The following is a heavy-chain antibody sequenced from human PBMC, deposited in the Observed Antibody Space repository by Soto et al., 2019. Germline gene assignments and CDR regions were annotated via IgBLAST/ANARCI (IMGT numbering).Heavy chain of an antibody. CDR3: AIREYKDIVVVPG. CDR1: GFTFSSYA. J-gene: IGHJ4*02. Sequence: GGSLRLSCAASGFTFSSYAMSWVRQAPGKGLEWVSAISGSGGSTYYADSVKGRFTISRDNSKNTLYLQMNSLRAEDTAVYYGAIREYKDIVVVPGWGQGTLVTVSS. V-gene: IGHV3-23*01. D-gene: IGHD2-2*01. CDR2: ISGSGGST.